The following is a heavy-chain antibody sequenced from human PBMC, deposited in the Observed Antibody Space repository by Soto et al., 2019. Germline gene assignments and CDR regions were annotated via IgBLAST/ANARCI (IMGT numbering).Heavy chain of an antibody. CDR2: ISGSGGST. CDR3: AKGGPNYDFWSGFHADYYHYGMDV. J-gene: IGHJ6*02. V-gene: IGHV3-23*01. CDR1: GFTFSSYA. D-gene: IGHD3-3*01. Sequence: GGSLRLSCAASGFTFSSYAMSWVRQAPGKGLEWVSAISGSGGSTYYADSVKGRFTISRDNSKNTLYLQMNSLRAEGTAVYYCAKGGPNYDFWSGFHADYYHYGMDVWGQGTTVTVSS.